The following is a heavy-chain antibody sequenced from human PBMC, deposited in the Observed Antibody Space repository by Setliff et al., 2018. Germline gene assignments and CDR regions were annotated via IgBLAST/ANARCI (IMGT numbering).Heavy chain of an antibody. CDR1: GGSFSGYY. CDR2: IYYSGST. V-gene: IGHV4-34*09. D-gene: IGHD6-13*01. J-gene: IGHJ6*02. Sequence: SETLSLTCAVYGGSFSGYYWSWIRQPPGKGLEWIEYIYYSGSTYYNPSLKSRVTISVDTSKNQFSLKLSSVTAADTAVYYCARDEGSSYFYGMDVWGQGTTVTVS. CDR3: ARDEGSSYFYGMDV.